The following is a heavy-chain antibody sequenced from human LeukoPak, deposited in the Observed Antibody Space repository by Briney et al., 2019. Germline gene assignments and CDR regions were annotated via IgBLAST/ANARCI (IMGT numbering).Heavy chain of an antibody. J-gene: IGHJ4*02. D-gene: IGHD3-9*01. CDR1: GYTFTGYY. CDR3: ARGDYDILTGYYSPIGY. V-gene: IGHV1-2*02. Sequence: ASVKVSRKASGYTFTGYYMHWVRQAPGQGLEWMGWINPNSGGTNYAQKFQGRVTMTRDTSISTAYMELSRLRSDDTAVYYCARGDYDILTGYYSPIGYWGQGTLVTVSS. CDR2: INPNSGGT.